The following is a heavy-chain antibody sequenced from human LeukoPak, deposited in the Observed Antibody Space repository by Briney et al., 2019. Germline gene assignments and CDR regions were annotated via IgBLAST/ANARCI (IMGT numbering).Heavy chain of an antibody. CDR1: GFTFSGSA. CDR2: IRSKANSYAT. Sequence: GGSLRLSCAASGFTFSGSAMHWVRQASGKGLEWVGRIRSKANSYATAYAASVKGRFTISRDNSKNTLYLQMNSLRAEDTAVYYCARDRRERTTAYLYYYGMDVWGKGTTVTVSS. CDR3: ARDRRERTTAYLYYYGMDV. V-gene: IGHV3-73*01. J-gene: IGHJ6*04. D-gene: IGHD1-7*01.